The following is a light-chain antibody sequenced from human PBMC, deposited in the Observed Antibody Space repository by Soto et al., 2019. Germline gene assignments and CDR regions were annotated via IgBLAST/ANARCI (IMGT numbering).Light chain of an antibody. CDR3: HQYNSWPRGT. Sequence: EIVMTQSPATLSVSPGERATFSCRASQSVSSNLAWYQQKPGQAPRLLIYGASIRATGIPVRFRGSGSGTEFTLTISSLQSEDSAVYYCHQYNSWPRGTFGPGTKVEIK. V-gene: IGKV3-15*01. CDR2: GAS. CDR1: QSVSSN. J-gene: IGKJ3*01.